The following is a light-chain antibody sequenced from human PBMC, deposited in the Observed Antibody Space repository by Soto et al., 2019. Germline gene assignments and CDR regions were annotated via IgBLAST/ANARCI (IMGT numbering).Light chain of an antibody. Sequence: DIQMTQSPSSVSASVGDRVTIACRASQDISSWLAWYQQIPGKAPKLLIYAASALQGGVPSRFSGSGSGTHFTLTISSLQPEDFATYCCQQSDSFPFTFGPGTKVDI. J-gene: IGKJ3*01. CDR3: QQSDSFPFT. V-gene: IGKV1-12*01. CDR2: AAS. CDR1: QDISSW.